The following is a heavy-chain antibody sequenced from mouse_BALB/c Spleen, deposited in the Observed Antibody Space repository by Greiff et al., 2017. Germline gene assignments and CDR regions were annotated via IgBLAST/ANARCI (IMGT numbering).Heavy chain of an antibody. V-gene: IGHV3-2*02. Sequence: EVQLQESGPGLVKPSQSLSLTCTVTGYSITSDYVWNWIRQFPGNKLEWMGYISYSGSTSYNPSLKSRISITRDTSKNQFFLQLNSVTTEDTATYYCARSGGNYPYWYFDVWGAGTTVTVSS. J-gene: IGHJ1*01. CDR3: ARSGGNYPYWYFDV. D-gene: IGHD2-1*01. CDR2: ISYSGST. CDR1: GYSITSDYV.